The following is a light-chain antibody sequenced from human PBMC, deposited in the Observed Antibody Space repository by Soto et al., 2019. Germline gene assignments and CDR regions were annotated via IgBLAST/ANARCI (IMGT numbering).Light chain of an antibody. V-gene: IGKV3-15*01. CDR2: RAS. CDR1: QSVSSN. CDR3: QQYNNWPRT. J-gene: IGKJ1*01. Sequence: EIVMTQSPATLSVSPGERATLSCRASQSVSSNLAWYQQKPGQAPRLLIYRASTRATGIPARFSGSGSGTEFPLTISSLQSEDSAVYYCQQYNNWPRTFGQGTKVEIK.